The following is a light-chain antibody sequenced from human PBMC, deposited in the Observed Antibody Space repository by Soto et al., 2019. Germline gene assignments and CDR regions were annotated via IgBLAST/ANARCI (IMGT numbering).Light chain of an antibody. CDR1: SSDIGINT. J-gene: IGLJ1*01. CDR2: TDN. Sequence: QSVLTQPPSASGTPGQRVTISCSGSSSDIGINTVNWYQQVPGTAPKLLIYTDNQRPSGVPDRFSGSKSGTSASLAISGLQSEDEADYYCAAWDDSLNGLYVFGTGTKLTVL. V-gene: IGLV1-44*01. CDR3: AAWDDSLNGLYV.